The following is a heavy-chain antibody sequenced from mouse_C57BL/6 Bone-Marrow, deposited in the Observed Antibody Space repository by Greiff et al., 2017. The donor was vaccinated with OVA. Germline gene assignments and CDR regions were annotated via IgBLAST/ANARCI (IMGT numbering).Heavy chain of an antibody. CDR2: IWGDGST. CDR1: GFSFTSYG. Sequence: VKVVESGPGLVAPSQSLSITCTVSGFSFTSYGVSWVRQPPGKGLEWLGVIWGDGSTNYHSALISRLCISKDNSKSQVFLKLNSLQTDDTATYYCAKQTAQATLFAYWGQGTLVTVSA. CDR3: AKQTAQATLFAY. J-gene: IGHJ3*01. V-gene: IGHV2-3*01. D-gene: IGHD3-2*02.